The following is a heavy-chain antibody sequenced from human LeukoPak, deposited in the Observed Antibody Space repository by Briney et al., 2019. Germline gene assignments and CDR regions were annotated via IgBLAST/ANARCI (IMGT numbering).Heavy chain of an antibody. CDR2: INHNGNVN. Sequence: GALRLSCAASGFTFSSYWMNWARQAPEKGLEWVASINHNGNVNYYVDSVKGRFTISRDNAKNSLYLQMSNLRAEDTAVYFCARGGGLDVWGQGATVTVSS. D-gene: IGHD3-16*01. J-gene: IGHJ6*02. CDR1: GFTFSSYW. CDR3: ARGGGLDV. V-gene: IGHV3-7*03.